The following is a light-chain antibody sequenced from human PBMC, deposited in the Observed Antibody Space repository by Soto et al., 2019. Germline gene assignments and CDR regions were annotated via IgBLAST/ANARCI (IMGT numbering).Light chain of an antibody. V-gene: IGKV3-15*01. Sequence: EIVMTQSPATLSVSPGERATLSCRASQSVSSNLAWYQQKPGQAPSLLIYGASTRATGIPARFSGGGSGTELTLTISSLQSEDFAVYYCQQYNNWPPWTFGQGTKVEIK. CDR2: GAS. CDR3: QQYNNWPPWT. CDR1: QSVSSN. J-gene: IGKJ1*01.